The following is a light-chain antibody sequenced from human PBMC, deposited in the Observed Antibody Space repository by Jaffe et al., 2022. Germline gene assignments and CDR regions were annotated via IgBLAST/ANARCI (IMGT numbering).Light chain of an antibody. CDR1: QSLLHSNGYNY. CDR2: WAS. CDR3: MQAIQTPGGFT. Sequence: DIVMTQSPLSLPVIPGEPASISCRSSQSLLHSNGYNYLDWYVQKPGQSPQLLIYWASIRASGVPDRFSGSGSGTDFTLKISRVEAEDVGIYYCMQAIQTPGGFTFGPGTKVEIK. V-gene: IGKV2-28*01. J-gene: IGKJ3*01.